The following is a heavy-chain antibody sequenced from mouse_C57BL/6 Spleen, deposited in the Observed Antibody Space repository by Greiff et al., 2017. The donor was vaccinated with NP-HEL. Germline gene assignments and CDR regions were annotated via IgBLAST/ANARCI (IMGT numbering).Heavy chain of an antibody. CDR3: TRVGDGYYAWYFDV. CDR2: ISSGGDYI. J-gene: IGHJ1*03. D-gene: IGHD2-3*01. CDR1: GFTFSSYA. V-gene: IGHV5-9-1*02. Sequence: EVKLMESGAGLVKPGGSLKLSCAASGFTFSSYAMSWVRQTPEKRLEWVAYISSGGDYIYYADTVKGRFTISRDNARNTLYMQMSSLKSEDTALYYCTRVGDGYYAWYFDVWGTGTTVTVSS.